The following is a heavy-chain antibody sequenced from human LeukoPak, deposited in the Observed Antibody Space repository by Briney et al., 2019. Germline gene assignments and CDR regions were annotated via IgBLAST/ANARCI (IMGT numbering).Heavy chain of an antibody. J-gene: IGHJ1*01. V-gene: IGHV3-15*01. Sequence: VGRIRSRADGGTAEYATAVEGRFTISRDDSTNTLYLHMSNVKTEDTAVYYCAKHIYGVVSIQQWGQGTLVTVSS. D-gene: IGHD3-3*01. CDR2: IRSRADGGTA. CDR3: AKHIYGVVSIQQ.